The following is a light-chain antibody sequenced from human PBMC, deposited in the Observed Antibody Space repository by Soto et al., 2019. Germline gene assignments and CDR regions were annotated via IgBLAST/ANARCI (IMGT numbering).Light chain of an antibody. CDR2: DVS. CDR1: SSDVGGYDY. V-gene: IGLV2-11*01. J-gene: IGLJ1*01. Sequence: QSVLTQPRSVSGSPGQSVTISCTGTSSDVGGYDYVSWYQQHPGKAPKLMIFDVSKRPSGVPDRFSGSKSGSTASLTISGLQADDEADYSCCSYAVGFYVVGTGSMVTVL. CDR3: CSYAVGFYV.